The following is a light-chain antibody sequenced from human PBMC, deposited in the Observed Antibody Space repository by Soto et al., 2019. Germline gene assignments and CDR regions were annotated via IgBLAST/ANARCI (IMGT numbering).Light chain of an antibody. CDR2: EVT. V-gene: IGLV2-14*01. J-gene: IGLJ1*01. CDR1: SSDVGAYDY. CDR3: SSYTRISTYV. Sequence: QSALTQPASVSGSLGQSITISCTGTSSDVGAYDYVSWYQQHPGKAPKLMIYEVTNRPSGVSNRFSGSKSGNTASLTISWLQDEDEADYYCSSYTRISTYVFGSGTKLTVL.